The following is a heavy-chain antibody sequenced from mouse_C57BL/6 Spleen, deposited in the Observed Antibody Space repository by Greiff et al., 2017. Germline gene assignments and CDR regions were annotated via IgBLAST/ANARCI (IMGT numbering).Heavy chain of an antibody. V-gene: IGHV1-81*01. J-gene: IGHJ3*01. D-gene: IGHD2-4*01. CDR1: GYTFTSYG. Sequence: QQQSGAELARPGASVKLSCKASGYTFTSYGISWVKQRTGQGLEWIGEIYPRSGNTYYNEKFKGKATLTAEKSSSTAYMELRRLTSEDSAVYCCASRGVDYDGAYWGQGTLVTVSA. CDR2: IYPRSGNT. CDR3: ASRGVDYDGAY.